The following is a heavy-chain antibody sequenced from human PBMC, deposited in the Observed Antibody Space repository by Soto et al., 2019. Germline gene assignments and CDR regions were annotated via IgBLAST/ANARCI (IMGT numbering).Heavy chain of an antibody. CDR2: ISASTRNT. D-gene: IGHD2-15*01. CDR3: VRCYCSVGSCYACWHFDL. V-gene: IGHV1-18*01. J-gene: IGHJ2*01. Sequence: QVQLVQSGGEVKKPGASVKVSCQASDYTFSDYAISWVRQAPGQGLEWMGWISASTRNTDQAQNFQGRVILTLDTSTNTAYMELRSLRSDDTAVYYCVRCYCSVGSCYACWHFDLWGRGTLVTVSS. CDR1: DYTFSDYA.